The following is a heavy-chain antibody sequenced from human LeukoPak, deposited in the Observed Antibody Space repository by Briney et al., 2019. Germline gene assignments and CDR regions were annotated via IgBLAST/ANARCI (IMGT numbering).Heavy chain of an antibody. D-gene: IGHD3-9*01. J-gene: IGHJ4*02. Sequence: GGSLRLSCAASGFTFSDYYMSWIRQAPGKGLERVSYISSSGSTIYYADSVKGRFTISRDNAKNSLYLQTNSLRAEDTAVYYCARRRYDILTGSVEVGDYWGQGTLVTVSS. CDR2: ISSSGSTI. CDR1: GFTFSDYY. V-gene: IGHV3-11*04. CDR3: ARRRYDILTGSVEVGDY.